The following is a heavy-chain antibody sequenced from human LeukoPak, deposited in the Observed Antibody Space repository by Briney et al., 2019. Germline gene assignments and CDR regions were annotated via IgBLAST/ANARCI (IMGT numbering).Heavy chain of an antibody. V-gene: IGHV3-30*02. CDR1: GFTFSSYG. D-gene: IGHD2-2*02. CDR3: AKDREAAYCSSTSCYREDFDY. J-gene: IGHJ4*02. Sequence: GGSLRLYCAASGFTFSSYGMHWVRQAPGKGLEWVTFIRYDGSNKYYADSVKGRFTISRDNSKNTLYLQMNSLRADDTAVYYCAKDREAAYCSSTSCYREDFDYWGQGTLVTVSS. CDR2: IRYDGSNK.